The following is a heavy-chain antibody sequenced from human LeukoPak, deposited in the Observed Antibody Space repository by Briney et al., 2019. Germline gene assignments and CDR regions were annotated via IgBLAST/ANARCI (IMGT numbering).Heavy chain of an antibody. D-gene: IGHD5-12*01. CDR1: GYTFTGYY. CDR3: ARDRAVATIGGVDY. V-gene: IGHV1-2*02. Sequence: ASVKVSCKASGYTFTGYYMHWVRQAPGQGREWMGWISPNSGGTNYAQEFQGRVTTTRDTSISTAYMELSSLRSDDTAVYYCARDRAVATIGGVDYWGQGTLVTVSS. J-gene: IGHJ4*02. CDR2: ISPNSGGT.